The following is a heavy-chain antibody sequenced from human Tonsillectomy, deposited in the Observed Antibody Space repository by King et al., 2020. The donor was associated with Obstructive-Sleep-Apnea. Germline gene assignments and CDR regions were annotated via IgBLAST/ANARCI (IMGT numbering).Heavy chain of an antibody. Sequence: QLQESGPGLVKPSETLSLTCTVSGGSLSSYYWSWIRQPPGEGLEWVGYIYYSGGTNYNPSLKSRVTNSVDTSKNQFSLKLSSVTAAATAVYYCAGYTYCSGGSCYIDYWGQGTLVTVSS. CDR3: AGYTYCSGGSCYIDY. D-gene: IGHD2-15*01. V-gene: IGHV4-59*01. CDR1: GGSLSSYY. CDR2: IYYSGGT. J-gene: IGHJ4*02.